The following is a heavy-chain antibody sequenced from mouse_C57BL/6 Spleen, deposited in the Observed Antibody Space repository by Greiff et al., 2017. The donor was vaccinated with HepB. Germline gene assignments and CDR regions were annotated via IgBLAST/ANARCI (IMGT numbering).Heavy chain of an antibody. D-gene: IGHD2-4*01. V-gene: IGHV1-64*01. CDR1: GYTFTSYW. J-gene: IGHJ2*01. Sequence: QVQLQQPGAELVKPGASVKLSCKASGYTFTSYWMHWVKQRPGQGLEWIGMIHPNSGSTNYNEKFKSKATLTVDKSSSTAYMQRSSLTSEDSAVYYCARRRDYGKDYWGQGTTLTVSS. CDR3: ARRRDYGKDY. CDR2: IHPNSGST.